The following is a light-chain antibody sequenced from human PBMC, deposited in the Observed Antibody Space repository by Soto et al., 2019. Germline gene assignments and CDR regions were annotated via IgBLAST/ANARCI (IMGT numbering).Light chain of an antibody. Sequence: QSALTQPASVSGSPGQSITISCTGTSSDVGGYNYVSWYQQHPGKAPKLMIYEVSNRPSGVSNRFSGSKFGNTASLTISGLQAEEEADYYCSSYTSTSTLIFGIGTKVTVL. CDR3: SSYTSTSTLI. J-gene: IGLJ1*01. CDR1: SSDVGGYNY. V-gene: IGLV2-14*01. CDR2: EVS.